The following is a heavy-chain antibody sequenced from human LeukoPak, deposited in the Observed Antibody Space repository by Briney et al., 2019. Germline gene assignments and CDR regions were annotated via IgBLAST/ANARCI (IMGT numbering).Heavy chain of an antibody. CDR1: GGSFSGYY. Sequence: SETLSLTCAVYGGSFSGYYWSWIRQPPGKGLGWIGEINHSGSTNYNPSLKSRVTISVDTSKNQFSLKLSSVTAADTAVYYCASSRTRIVGAKGWFDPWGQGTLVTVSS. J-gene: IGHJ5*02. D-gene: IGHD1-26*01. CDR3: ASSRTRIVGAKGWFDP. CDR2: INHSGST. V-gene: IGHV4-34*01.